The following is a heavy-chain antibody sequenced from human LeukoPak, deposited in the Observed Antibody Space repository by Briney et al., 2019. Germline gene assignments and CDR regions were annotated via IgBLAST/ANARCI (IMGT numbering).Heavy chain of an antibody. J-gene: IGHJ4*02. CDR3: ARVRIVPTIVDC. V-gene: IGHV3-66*01. Sequence: GGSLRLSCAASGFTVSNNYMNWVRQAPGKGLEWVSVINSDGTTYYADSVKDRFTISRDNSKNTLFLQMSSLRAEDTALYYCARVRIVPTIVDCWGQGTLVTVSS. CDR2: INSDGTT. D-gene: IGHD5-12*01. CDR1: GFTVSNNY.